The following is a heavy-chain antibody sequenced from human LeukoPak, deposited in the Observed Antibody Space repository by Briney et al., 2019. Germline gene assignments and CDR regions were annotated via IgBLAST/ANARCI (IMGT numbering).Heavy chain of an antibody. J-gene: IGHJ5*02. CDR2: ISSSSSYI. Sequence: GGFLRLSCAASGFTFSSYSMNWVRQAPGKGLEWVSSISSSSSYIYYADSVKGRFTISRDNSKNTLYLQMNSLRAEDSAVYYCARGFLYCSGGSCYGWFDPWGQGTLVTVSS. CDR3: ARGFLYCSGGSCYGWFDP. D-gene: IGHD2-15*01. CDR1: GFTFSSYS. V-gene: IGHV3-21*01.